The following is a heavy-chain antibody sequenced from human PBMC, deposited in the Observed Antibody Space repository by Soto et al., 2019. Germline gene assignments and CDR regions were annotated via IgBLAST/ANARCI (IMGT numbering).Heavy chain of an antibody. CDR1: GGSISSYY. CDR2: IYTRGST. J-gene: IGHJ3*02. Sequence: QVQLQESGPGLVKPSETLSLTCTVSGGSISSYYWSWIRQPAGKGLEWIGRIYTRGSTNYNPSLKSRVAMSVDTSKNQFSLKLSSVTAADTAVYYCARDGYSSGWYVGAFDIWGQGTMVTVSS. V-gene: IGHV4-4*07. D-gene: IGHD6-19*01. CDR3: ARDGYSSGWYVGAFDI.